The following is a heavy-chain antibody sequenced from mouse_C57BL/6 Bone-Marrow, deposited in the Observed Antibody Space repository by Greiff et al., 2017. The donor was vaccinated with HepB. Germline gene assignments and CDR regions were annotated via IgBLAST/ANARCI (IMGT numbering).Heavy chain of an antibody. V-gene: IGHV1-47*01. CDR3: ARAKYYGSNWYFDV. D-gene: IGHD1-1*01. CDR1: GYTFTTYP. CDR2: FHPYNDDT. J-gene: IGHJ1*03. Sequence: QVQLQHSGAELVKPGASVKMSCKASGYTFTTYPIEWMKQNHGKSLEWIGNFHPYNDDTKYNEKFKGKATLTVEKSSSTIYLELSRLTSDDSAVYNCARAKYYGSNWYFDVWGTGTTVTVSS.